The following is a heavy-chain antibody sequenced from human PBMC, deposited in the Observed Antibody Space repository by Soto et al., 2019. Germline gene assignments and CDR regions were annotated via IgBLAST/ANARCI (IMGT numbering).Heavy chain of an antibody. CDR2: ISYDGSNK. J-gene: IGHJ4*02. CDR1: GFTFSSYA. Sequence: GGSLRLSCAASGFTFSSYAMHWVRQAPGKGLEWVAVISYDGSNKYYADSVKGRFTISRDNSKNTLYLQMNSLRAEDTAVYYCARRPYSGYVDYWGQGTLVTVSS. V-gene: IGHV3-30-3*01. CDR3: ARRPYSGYVDY. D-gene: IGHD5-12*01.